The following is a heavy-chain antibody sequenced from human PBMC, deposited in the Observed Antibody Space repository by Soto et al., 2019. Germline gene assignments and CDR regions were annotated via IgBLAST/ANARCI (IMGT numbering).Heavy chain of an antibody. CDR3: AKDLTELDY. CDR1: GFTFSSYE. CDR2: ISSSGSTI. J-gene: IGHJ4*02. V-gene: IGHV3-48*03. Sequence: PGGSLRLSCAASGFTFSSYEMNWVRQAPGKGLEWVSYISSSGSTIYYADSVKGRFTISRDNSKNTLYLQMNSLRAEDTAVYYCAKDLTELDYWGQGTLVTVSS.